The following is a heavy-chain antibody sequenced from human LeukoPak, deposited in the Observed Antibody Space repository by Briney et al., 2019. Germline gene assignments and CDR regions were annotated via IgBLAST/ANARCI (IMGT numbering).Heavy chain of an antibody. Sequence: GGSLRLSCAASGFTFSSYAMSWVRQAPGKGLEWVAAISGSGGSKYYADSVKGRFTISRDNSKNTLYLQMNSLRVEHTAVYYCAKHRMLRRQCMDVWVKGTTVTVPP. CDR1: GFTFSSYA. J-gene: IGHJ6*04. CDR2: ISGSGGSK. D-gene: IGHD3-10*02. CDR3: AKHRMLRRQCMDV. V-gene: IGHV3-23*01.